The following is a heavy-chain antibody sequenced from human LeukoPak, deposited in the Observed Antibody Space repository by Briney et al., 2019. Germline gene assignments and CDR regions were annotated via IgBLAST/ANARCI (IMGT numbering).Heavy chain of an antibody. J-gene: IGHJ4*02. D-gene: IGHD3-22*01. Sequence: SETLSLTCTVSGGSISSYYWSWIRQPPGKGLEWIGYIYYSGSTNYNPSLKSRVTISVDTSKNQFSLKLSSVTAADTAVYYCARDQVDYDIPDHFDYWGKGTLVAVSS. CDR2: IYYSGST. V-gene: IGHV4-59*01. CDR3: ARDQVDYDIPDHFDY. CDR1: GGSISSYY.